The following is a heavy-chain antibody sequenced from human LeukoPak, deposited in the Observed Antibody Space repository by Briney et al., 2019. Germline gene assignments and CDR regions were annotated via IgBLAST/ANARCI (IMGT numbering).Heavy chain of an antibody. J-gene: IGHJ4*02. CDR3: AKLHDYAGYFDC. D-gene: IGHD4-17*01. V-gene: IGHV3-23*01. CDR1: GFTFSSYA. CDR2: ISGSGGST. Sequence: GGSLRLSCAASGFTFSSYAMSWVRQAPGKGLEWVSAISGSGGSTYYADSVKGRFTISRDYSKNTLYLQMNSLRAEDTAVYYCAKLHDYAGYFDCWGQGTLVTVSS.